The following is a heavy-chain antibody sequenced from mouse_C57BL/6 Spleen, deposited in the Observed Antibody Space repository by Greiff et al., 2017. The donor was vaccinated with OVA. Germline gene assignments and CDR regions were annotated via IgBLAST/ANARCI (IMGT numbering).Heavy chain of an antibody. CDR2: FLPGSGST. CDR1: GYTFTGYW. V-gene: IGHV1-9*01. Sequence: VQLQQSGAELMEPGASVKLSCKATGYTFTGYWIEWVKQRPGHGLEWIGEFLPGSGSTNYNEKFKDKATFTADTSSNTAYVQLSSLTTEDSAIYYCARELFDDWGQGTTLTVSS. CDR3: ARELFDD. J-gene: IGHJ2*01.